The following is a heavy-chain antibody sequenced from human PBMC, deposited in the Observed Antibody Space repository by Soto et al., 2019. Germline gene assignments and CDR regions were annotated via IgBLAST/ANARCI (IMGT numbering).Heavy chain of an antibody. Sequence: PWGSLRLSCAAPGFNFNIHALHWIRKAPGEGLEWVAVMSPGGNSQYYADSVKGRFTISRDTSKSTLYLQMTSLRPEDTAVYYCASGAAFYYDTSRYWGQGTLVTVSS. CDR1: GFNFNIHA. D-gene: IGHD3-22*01. CDR3: ASGAAFYYDTSRY. J-gene: IGHJ4*02. V-gene: IGHV3-30-3*01. CDR2: MSPGGNSQ.